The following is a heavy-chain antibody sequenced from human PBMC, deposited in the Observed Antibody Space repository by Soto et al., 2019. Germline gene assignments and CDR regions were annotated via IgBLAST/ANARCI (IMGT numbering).Heavy chain of an antibody. CDR2: IYYSAST. J-gene: IGHJ6*03. Sequence: SETLSLTCTVSGGSVSSGSYYWSWIRQPPGKGLEWIGYIYYSASTNYNPSLKSRVTISVDTSKNQFSLKLSSVTAADTAVYYCARDLIVRGSSSYYMDVWGKGTTVTVSS. CDR3: ARDLIVRGSSSYYMDV. V-gene: IGHV4-61*01. CDR1: GGSVSSGSYY. D-gene: IGHD6-6*01.